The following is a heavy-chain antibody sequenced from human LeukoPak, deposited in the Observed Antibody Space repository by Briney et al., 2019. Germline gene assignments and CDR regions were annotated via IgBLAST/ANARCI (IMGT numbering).Heavy chain of an antibody. J-gene: IGHJ4*02. Sequence: KSGGSLRLSCAASGFTFSSYAMSWVRQAPGKGLEWVGRIKSKTDGGTTDYAAPVKGRFTISRDDSKNTLYLQMNSLKTEDTAVYYCTTVPFTIFGVVTNDYWGQGTLVTVSS. CDR3: TTVPFTIFGVVTNDY. CDR1: GFTFSSYA. V-gene: IGHV3-15*01. D-gene: IGHD3-3*01. CDR2: IKSKTDGGTT.